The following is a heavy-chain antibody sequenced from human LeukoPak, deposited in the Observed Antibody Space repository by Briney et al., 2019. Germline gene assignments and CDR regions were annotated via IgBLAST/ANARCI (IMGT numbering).Heavy chain of an antibody. V-gene: IGHV1-69*06. J-gene: IGHJ6*02. CDR3: ATDLRYCSSTSCYPPYYYYGMDV. Sequence: GASVKVSCKASGGTFSSYAISWVRQAPGQGLEWMGGIIPIFGTANYAQKFQGRVTMTEDTSTDTAYMELSSLRSEDTAVYYCATDLRYCSSTSCYPPYYYYGMDVWGQGTTVTVSS. CDR1: GGTFSSYA. CDR2: IIPIFGTA. D-gene: IGHD2-2*01.